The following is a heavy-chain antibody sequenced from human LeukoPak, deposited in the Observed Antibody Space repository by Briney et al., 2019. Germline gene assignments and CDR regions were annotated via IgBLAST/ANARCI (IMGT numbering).Heavy chain of an antibody. J-gene: IGHJ5*02. CDR1: GGSFTSFL. D-gene: IGHD4-23*01. Sequence: SETLSLTCAVSGGSFTSFLTNWVRQPPGKGLEWIGEINHSGSTNYNPSLKSRVTISVDTSKNQFSLKLRSLTAADTAVYYGARSPSRAVITPSYAAPWGQGNLVTVSS. CDR2: INHSGST. CDR3: ARSPSRAVITPSYAAP. V-gene: IGHV4-34*01.